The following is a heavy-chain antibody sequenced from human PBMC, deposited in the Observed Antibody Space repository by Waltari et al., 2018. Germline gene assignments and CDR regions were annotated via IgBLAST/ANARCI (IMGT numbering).Heavy chain of an antibody. J-gene: IGHJ3*02. D-gene: IGHD3-22*01. V-gene: IGHV1-69*04. CDR3: ARDRSGYYDPAGAFDI. CDR2: ISPILGIA. CDR1: GGTFSSYA. Sequence: QVQLVQSGAEVKKPGSSVKVSCKASGGTFSSYAISWVRQAPGQGLEWMGGISPILGIANYAQKFQGRVTITADESTSTAYMELSSLRSEDTAVYYCARDRSGYYDPAGAFDIWGQGTMVTVSS.